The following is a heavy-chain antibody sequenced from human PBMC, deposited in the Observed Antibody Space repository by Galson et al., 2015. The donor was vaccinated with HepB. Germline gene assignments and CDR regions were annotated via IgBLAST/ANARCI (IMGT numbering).Heavy chain of an antibody. CDR1: GFSFSSSW. Sequence: SLRLSCAASGFSFSSSWMHWVRQAPGKGLVWVSRINSDGSTINYADSVKGRFTIFRDNAKNTLYLQMNSLRAEDTAAYYCVRVDYGSGKYYNDQWGRGTLVTVSS. V-gene: IGHV3-74*01. D-gene: IGHD3-10*01. CDR3: VRVDYGSGKYYNDQ. CDR2: INSDGSTI. J-gene: IGHJ4*02.